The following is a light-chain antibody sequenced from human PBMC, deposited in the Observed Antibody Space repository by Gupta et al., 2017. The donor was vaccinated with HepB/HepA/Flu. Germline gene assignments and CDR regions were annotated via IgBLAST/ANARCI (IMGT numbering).Light chain of an antibody. Sequence: EIVLTQSPATLSSSPGERATLSCRASQSISNSLAWYQQKPGQAPRLLVYGASIRVTDIPTRCSGSGSGTDITITISSLETEDFAVYYCQQRSNWPPSFGQGTRLESK. CDR3: QQRSNWPPS. CDR2: GAS. CDR1: QSISNS. V-gene: IGKV3-11*01. J-gene: IGKJ5*01.